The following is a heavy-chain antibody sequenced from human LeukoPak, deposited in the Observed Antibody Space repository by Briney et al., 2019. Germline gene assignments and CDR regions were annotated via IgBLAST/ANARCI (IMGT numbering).Heavy chain of an antibody. CDR3: AKDGSSSWSGFDY. CDR2: ISGSGGST. J-gene: IGHJ4*02. CDR1: GFTFSSYA. D-gene: IGHD6-13*01. V-gene: IGHV3-23*01. Sequence: GGSLRLSCEASGFTFSSYAMRWVRQAPGKGLEWVSAISGSGGSTYYADSVKGRFTISRDNSKNTLYLQMNSLRAEDTALYYCAKDGSSSWSGFDYWGQGILVTVSS.